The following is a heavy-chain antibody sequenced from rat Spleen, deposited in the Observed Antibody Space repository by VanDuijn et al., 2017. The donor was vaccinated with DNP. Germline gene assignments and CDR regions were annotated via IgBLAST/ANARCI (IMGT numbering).Heavy chain of an antibody. CDR3: TRGDYSY. CDR1: GFSLTSFG. CDR2: ISSGGST. V-gene: IGHV2S12*01. Sequence: VQLKESGSGLVQPSQTLSLTCAVSGFSLTSFGVSWVRQPPGRGLEWIAAISSGGSTYYNSVLKSRLSISRDASKSQVLLTMNGLQTEDTATYYCTRGDYSYWGQGAMVTVSS. D-gene: IGHD1-7*01. J-gene: IGHJ2*01.